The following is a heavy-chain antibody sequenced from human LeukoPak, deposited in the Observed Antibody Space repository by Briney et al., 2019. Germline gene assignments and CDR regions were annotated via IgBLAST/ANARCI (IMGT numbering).Heavy chain of an antibody. V-gene: IGHV3-48*01. J-gene: IGHJ6*03. CDR2: ISSSSSTI. Sequence: GGSLRLSCAASGFTFSSYSMNWVRQAPGKGLEWVSYISSSSSTIYYADSVEGRFTISRDNAKNSLYLQMNSLRAEDTAVYYCARTLRAAYYYYYMDVWGKGTTVTVSS. CDR3: ARTLRAAYYYYYMDV. CDR1: GFTFSSYS.